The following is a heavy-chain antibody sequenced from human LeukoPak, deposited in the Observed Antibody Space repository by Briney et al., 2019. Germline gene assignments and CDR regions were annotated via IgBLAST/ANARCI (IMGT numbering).Heavy chain of an antibody. CDR3: ARGGGRRMRIAVAGIRRANYYYYMDV. Sequence: SETLSLTCAVYGGSFSGYYWSWIRQPPGKGLEWIGEINHSGSTNYNPSLKSRVTISVDTSKNQFSLKLSSVTAADTAVYYCARGGGRRMRIAVAGIRRANYYYYMDVWGKGTTVTVSS. J-gene: IGHJ6*03. D-gene: IGHD6-19*01. V-gene: IGHV4-34*01. CDR2: INHSGST. CDR1: GGSFSGYY.